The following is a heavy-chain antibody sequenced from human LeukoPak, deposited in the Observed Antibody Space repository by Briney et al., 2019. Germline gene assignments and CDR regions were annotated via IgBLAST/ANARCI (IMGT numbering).Heavy chain of an antibody. CDR1: GDSLSPFY. Sequence: SETLSLTCSVPGDSLSPFYWTWIRQPPGKGLEWIGYIYYSGTTRYNPSLKSRVTISVDPSKNQFSLKLSSVTAADTAVYYCARLDSGNHGNIPHWGQGTLVTVSS. V-gene: IGHV4-59*08. CDR3: ARLDSGNHGNIPH. J-gene: IGHJ1*01. CDR2: IYYSGTT. D-gene: IGHD1-26*01.